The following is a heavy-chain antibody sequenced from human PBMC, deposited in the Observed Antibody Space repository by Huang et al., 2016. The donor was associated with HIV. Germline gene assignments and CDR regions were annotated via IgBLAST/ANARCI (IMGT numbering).Heavy chain of an antibody. J-gene: IGHJ5*02. CDR3: ARGGELLWFGEPGGWFDP. Sequence: QVQLQESGPGLVKPSETLSLTCTVSGGSISSYYWSWIRQPAGKGLEWIGRIYTSGSNNYNPSLKSRVTMSVDTSKNQFSLELSSVTAADAAVYYCARGGELLWFGEPGGWFDPWGQGTLVTVSS. V-gene: IGHV4-4*07. CDR1: GGSISSYY. CDR2: IYTSGSN. D-gene: IGHD3-10*01.